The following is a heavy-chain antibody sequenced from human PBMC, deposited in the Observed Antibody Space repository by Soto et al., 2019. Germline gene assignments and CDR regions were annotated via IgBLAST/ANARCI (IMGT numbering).Heavy chain of an antibody. J-gene: IGHJ4*02. Sequence: VASVKVSCKASGGTFSSYAISWVRQAPGQGLEWMGGIIPIFGTANYAQKFQGRVTITADESTSTAYMELSSLRSEDTAVYYCARLVHYGSGSPPADYWGQGTLVTV. CDR2: IIPIFGTA. D-gene: IGHD3-10*01. CDR1: GGTFSSYA. V-gene: IGHV1-69*13. CDR3: ARLVHYGSGSPPADY.